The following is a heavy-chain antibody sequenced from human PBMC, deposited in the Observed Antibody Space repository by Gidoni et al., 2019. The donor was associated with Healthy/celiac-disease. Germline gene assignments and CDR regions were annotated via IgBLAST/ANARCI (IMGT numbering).Heavy chain of an antibody. CDR2: IKSKTDGGTT. CDR3: TTDTRNYDFWSGYYPLDAFDI. V-gene: IGHV3-15*01. J-gene: IGHJ3*02. D-gene: IGHD3-3*01. CDR1: GFTFSNAW. Sequence: EVQLVESGGGLVKPGGSLRPSCAASGFTFSNAWMSWVRQAPGKGLEWVGRIKSKTDGGTTDYAAPVKGRFTISRDDSKNTLYLQMNSLKTEDTAVYYCTTDTRNYDFWSGYYPLDAFDIWGQGTMVTVSS.